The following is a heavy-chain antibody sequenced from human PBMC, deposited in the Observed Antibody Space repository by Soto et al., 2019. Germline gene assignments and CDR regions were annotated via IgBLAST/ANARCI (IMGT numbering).Heavy chain of an antibody. V-gene: IGHV1-69*01. CDR1: GGTFSSYA. CDR2: LIPIFGTA. Sequence: QVQLVQSVAEVKKPGSSVKVSCKASGGTFSSYAISWVRQAPGHGLEWMGGLIPIFGTANYAQKFQGRVTITADESTSTAYIEVSGIRSEDTSVYYCARRRLGDYYDSSGYPHPFDYWGQGTLVTV. CDR3: ARRRLGDYYDSSGYPHPFDY. J-gene: IGHJ4*02. D-gene: IGHD3-22*01.